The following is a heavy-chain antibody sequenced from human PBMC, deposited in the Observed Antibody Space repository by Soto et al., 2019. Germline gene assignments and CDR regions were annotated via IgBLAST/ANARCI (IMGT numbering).Heavy chain of an antibody. V-gene: IGHV3-30*03. CDR2: ISYDGSNK. D-gene: IGHD1-26*01. CDR1: GFTFSSYG. Sequence: QVQLVESGGGVVQPGRSLRLSCAASGFTFSSYGMHWVRQAPGKGLEWVAVISYDGSNKYYADSVKGRFTISRDNSKNTLYLQMNSLRAEDTAVYYCATSSGSYYCDYWGQGTLVTVSS. CDR3: ATSSGSYYCDY. J-gene: IGHJ4*02.